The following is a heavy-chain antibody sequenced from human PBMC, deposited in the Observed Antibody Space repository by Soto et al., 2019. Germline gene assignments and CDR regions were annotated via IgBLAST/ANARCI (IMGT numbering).Heavy chain of an antibody. V-gene: IGHV4-30-4*01. CDR3: ASLRITIFGVADY. CDR1: GGSISSGDYY. J-gene: IGHJ4*02. Sequence: QVQLQESGPGLVKPSQTLSLTCTVSGGSISSGDYYWSWIRQPPGQGLEWIGYIYYSGSTYYNPSLKSRVTISVDTSKNQFSLKLSSVTAADTAVYYCASLRITIFGVADYWGQGTLVTVSS. D-gene: IGHD3-3*01. CDR2: IYYSGST.